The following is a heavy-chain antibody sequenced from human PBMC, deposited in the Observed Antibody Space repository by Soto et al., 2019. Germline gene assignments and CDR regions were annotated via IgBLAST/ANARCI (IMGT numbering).Heavy chain of an antibody. J-gene: IGHJ4*02. Sequence: SETLSLTCTVTGDSINNRSYYWGWIRQPPGRGLEWIGSIYYSGSTYNNPSLKSRVSMSVDTSKNQFSLKLRSVTAADTALYYCARQRTSVVTQAYFDSWGQGSLVTVSS. D-gene: IGHD2-21*02. CDR3: ARQRTSVVTQAYFDS. CDR2: IYYSGST. CDR1: GDSINNRSYY. V-gene: IGHV4-39*01.